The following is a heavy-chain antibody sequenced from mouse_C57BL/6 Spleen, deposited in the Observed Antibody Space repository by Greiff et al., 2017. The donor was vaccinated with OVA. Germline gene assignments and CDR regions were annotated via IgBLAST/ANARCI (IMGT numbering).Heavy chain of an antibody. CDR2: INPGSGGT. CDR1: GYAFTNYL. V-gene: IGHV1-54*01. J-gene: IGHJ1*03. D-gene: IGHD1-1*01. Sequence: VQLQQSGAELVRPGTSVKVSCKASGYAFTNYLIEWVKQRPGQGLEWIGVINPGSGGTNYNEKFKGKATLTADKSSSTAYMQLSSLTSEVSAVYFCARSSYDWYFDVWGTGTTVTVSS. CDR3: ARSSYDWYFDV.